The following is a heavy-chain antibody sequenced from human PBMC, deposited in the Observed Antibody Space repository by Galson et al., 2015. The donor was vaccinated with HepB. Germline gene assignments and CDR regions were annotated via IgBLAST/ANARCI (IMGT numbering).Heavy chain of an antibody. CDR2: IKSKTDGGTT. D-gene: IGHD3-10*01. CDR1: GFTFSNAW. Sequence: SLRLSCAASGFTFSNAWMSWVRQAPGKGLEWVGRIKSKTDGGTTDYAAPVKGRFTISRDDSKNTLYLQMNSLKTEDTAVYYCTTDPIEGVRGAKPYNWFDPWGRGTLVTVSS. V-gene: IGHV3-15*01. CDR3: TTDPIEGVRGAKPYNWFDP. J-gene: IGHJ5*02.